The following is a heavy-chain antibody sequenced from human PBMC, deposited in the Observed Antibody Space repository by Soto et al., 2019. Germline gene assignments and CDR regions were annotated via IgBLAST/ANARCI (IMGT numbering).Heavy chain of an antibody. D-gene: IGHD6-19*01. CDR2: IYHSGST. J-gene: IGHJ6*02. V-gene: IGHV4-4*02. Sequence: SETLSLTCAVSGGSISSSNWWSWVRQPPGKGLEWIGEIYHSGSTNYNPSLKSRVTISVDKSKNQFSLKLSSVTAADTAVYYCARARGIAVAGRSGWLQSLDYYYGMDVWGQGPTVT. CDR1: GGSISSSNW. CDR3: ARARGIAVAGRSGWLQSLDYYYGMDV.